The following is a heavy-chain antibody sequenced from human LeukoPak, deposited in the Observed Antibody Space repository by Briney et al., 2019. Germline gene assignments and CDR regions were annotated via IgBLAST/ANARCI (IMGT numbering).Heavy chain of an antibody. CDR3: ARGYSSSWLRNFDY. D-gene: IGHD6-13*01. J-gene: IGHJ4*02. Sequence: SETLSLTCIVSGGSISSYYWSWLRQPPGKGLEWIGYIYDSGSTNYNPSLKSRVTISVDTSKNQFSLNLSSATAADTAVYYCARGYSSSWLRNFDYWGQGTLVTVSS. CDR1: GGSISSYY. V-gene: IGHV4-59*01. CDR2: IYDSGST.